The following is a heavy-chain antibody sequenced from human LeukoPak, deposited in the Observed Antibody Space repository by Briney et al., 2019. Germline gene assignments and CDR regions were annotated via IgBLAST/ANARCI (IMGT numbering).Heavy chain of an antibody. D-gene: IGHD3-3*01. CDR2: IYYSGST. Sequence: SETLSLTCTVSGGSISSSSYYWGWIRQPPGKGLEWIGSIYYSGSTYYNPSLKSRVTISVDTSKNQFSLKLSSVTAADTAVYYCARENYDFWSGYYRGYYYYYYMDVWGKGTTVTVSS. CDR1: GGSISSSSYY. V-gene: IGHV4-39*07. J-gene: IGHJ6*03. CDR3: ARENYDFWSGYYRGYYYYYYMDV.